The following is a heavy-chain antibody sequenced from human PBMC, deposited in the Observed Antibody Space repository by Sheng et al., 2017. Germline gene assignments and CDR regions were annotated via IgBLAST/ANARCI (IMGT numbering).Heavy chain of an antibody. CDR1: GFTFSSYG. D-gene: IGHD3-22*01. CDR3: ARDSSYDSSGSDY. Sequence: QVQLVESGGGVVQPGRSLRLSCAASGFTFSSYGMHWVRQAPGKGLEWVAVIWYDGSNKYYADSVKGRFTISRDNSKNTLYLQMNSLRAEDTAVYYCARDSSYDSSGSDYWGQGTLVTVSS. J-gene: IGHJ4*02. CDR2: IWYDGSNK. V-gene: IGHV3-33*01.